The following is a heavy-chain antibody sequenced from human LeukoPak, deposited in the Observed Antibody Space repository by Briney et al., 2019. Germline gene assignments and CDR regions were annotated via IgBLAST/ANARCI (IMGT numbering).Heavy chain of an antibody. CDR3: ARMRAVAGTYYYYYYGMDV. CDR2: INHSGST. J-gene: IGHJ6*02. D-gene: IGHD6-19*01. V-gene: IGHV4-34*01. Sequence: SETLSLTCAVYGGSFSGYYWSWIRPPAGKGLEWIGEINHSGSTNYNPSLKSRVTISVDTSKNQFSLKLSSVTAADTAVYYCARMRAVAGTYYYYYYGMDVWGQGTTVTVSS. CDR1: GGSFSGYY.